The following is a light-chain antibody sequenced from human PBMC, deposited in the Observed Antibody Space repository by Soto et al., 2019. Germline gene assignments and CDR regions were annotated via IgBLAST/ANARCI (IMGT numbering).Light chain of an antibody. Sequence: DIQMTQSPSTLSASVGDRVTITCRASQSISTWLAWYQQKPGKAPKLLIYDASSLESGVPSRFSGSGTGTEFTLAISSLQPADVPTYYCQQYNSDSPFTGGPGTKVDIK. CDR3: QQYNSDSPFT. V-gene: IGKV1-5*01. CDR1: QSISTW. CDR2: DAS. J-gene: IGKJ3*01.